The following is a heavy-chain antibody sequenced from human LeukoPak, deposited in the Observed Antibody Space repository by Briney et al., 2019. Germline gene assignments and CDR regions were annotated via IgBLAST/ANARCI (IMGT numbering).Heavy chain of an antibody. Sequence: PGGSLRLSCTASGFTFSSYAMSWVRQAPGKGLEWVSSISGSGGSTYYADSVKGRFTMSRDNSKNTLYLQMNSLRAEDTAVYYCGKGGLRSTDDWGQGTLVTVSS. CDR3: GKGGLRSTDD. V-gene: IGHV3-23*01. D-gene: IGHD4-17*01. CDR1: GFTFSSYA. CDR2: ISGSGGST. J-gene: IGHJ4*02.